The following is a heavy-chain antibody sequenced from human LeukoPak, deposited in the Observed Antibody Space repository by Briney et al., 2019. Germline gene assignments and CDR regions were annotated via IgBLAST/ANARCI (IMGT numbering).Heavy chain of an antibody. V-gene: IGHV4-59*08. CDR2: IYYSGST. CDR3: ARLARTNHYDSSGPVDY. CDR1: GGSISSYY. J-gene: IGHJ4*02. D-gene: IGHD3-22*01. Sequence: SETLSLTCTVSGGSISSYYWSWIRQPPGKGLEWIGYIYYSGSTNYNPSLKSRVTISVDTSKNQFSLKLSSVTAADTAVHYCARLARTNHYDSSGPVDYWGQGTLVTVSS.